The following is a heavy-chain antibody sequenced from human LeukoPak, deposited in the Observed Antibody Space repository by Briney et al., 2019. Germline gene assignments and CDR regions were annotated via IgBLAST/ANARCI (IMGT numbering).Heavy chain of an antibody. CDR1: GGSINSYY. V-gene: IGHV4-59*12. CDR3: AREDSSGYLGY. CDR2: IYYRGTT. D-gene: IGHD3-22*01. Sequence: PSETLSLTCAVSGGSINSYYWSWIRQPPGKGLEWIGYIYYRGTTNYNPSLKSRVTISVDTSKNQFSLKLSSVTAADTAVYYCAREDSSGYLGYWGQGTLVTVSS. J-gene: IGHJ4*02.